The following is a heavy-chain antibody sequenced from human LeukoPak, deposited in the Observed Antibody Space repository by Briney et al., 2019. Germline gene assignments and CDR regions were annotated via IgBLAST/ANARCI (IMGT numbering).Heavy chain of an antibody. CDR3: ARERSLTGTTLYY. CDR1: GGTFSSYA. Sequence: GASVKVSCKASGGTFSSYAISWVRQAPGQGLEWMGGIIPIFGTANYAQKFQGRVTITADESTSTAYMELSSLRSEDTAVYYCARERSLTGTTLYYWGQGTLVTVS. V-gene: IGHV1-69*13. D-gene: IGHD1-7*01. J-gene: IGHJ4*02. CDR2: IIPIFGTA.